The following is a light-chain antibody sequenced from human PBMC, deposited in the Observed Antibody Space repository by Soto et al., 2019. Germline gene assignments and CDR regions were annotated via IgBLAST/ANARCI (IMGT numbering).Light chain of an antibody. Sequence: EIVVTQSPATLSVSPGGSATLSCRASQSINKNLAWYQQRPGQAPRLLIYGASTKATGIPARFSGRGSGTDFTLTISSLQSEDVAVYYCQQYNDWAPFTFGPGTKVDIK. CDR1: QSINKN. V-gene: IGKV3-15*01. CDR2: GAS. CDR3: QQYNDWAPFT. J-gene: IGKJ3*01.